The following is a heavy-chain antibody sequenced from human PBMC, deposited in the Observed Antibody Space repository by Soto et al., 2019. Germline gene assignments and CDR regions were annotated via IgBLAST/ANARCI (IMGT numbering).Heavy chain of an antibody. CDR1: GFIFSSYS. Sequence: GGSLRLSCAASGFIFSSYSMHWVRQAPGKGLEWISYISTNSATIYYADSVKGRFTISRDNAKNSLFLQMNSLRAEDTALYYCARVSGWYAIDYWGQGSLVTVSS. CDR2: ISTNSATI. V-gene: IGHV3-48*01. J-gene: IGHJ4*02. D-gene: IGHD6-19*01. CDR3: ARVSGWYAIDY.